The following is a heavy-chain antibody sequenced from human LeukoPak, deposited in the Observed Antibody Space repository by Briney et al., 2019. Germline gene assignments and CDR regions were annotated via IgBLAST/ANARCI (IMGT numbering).Heavy chain of an antibody. CDR1: GDSVSNNIAT. D-gene: IGHD3-3*01. CDR2: TYYRSRWGN. J-gene: IGHJ3*02. Sequence: SQTLSLTCAISGDSVSNNIATWNWVRQSPSRGLEWLGRTYYRSRWGNDYAISVKGRTTINPDTSRNQFSLQLNSVTAADTAVYYCARVVGYYDFWSGYRLRHDAFDIWGQGTMVTVSS. V-gene: IGHV6-1*01. CDR3: ARVVGYYDFWSGYRLRHDAFDI.